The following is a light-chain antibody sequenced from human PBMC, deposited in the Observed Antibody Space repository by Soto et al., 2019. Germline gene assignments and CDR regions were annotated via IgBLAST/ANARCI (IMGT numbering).Light chain of an antibody. CDR3: QSYDNTLSYDSSLSASV. J-gene: IGLJ2*01. CDR1: SSNIGAGYD. Sequence: QSVLTQPPSVSGAPGQSITISCTGTSSNIGAGYDVHWYQQLPGSAPKLLIYGNYNRPSGVPDRISGSKSATSASLSIAGLQAEDEGDYYCQSYDNTLSYDSSLSASVFGGGTKLTVL. V-gene: IGLV1-40*01. CDR2: GNY.